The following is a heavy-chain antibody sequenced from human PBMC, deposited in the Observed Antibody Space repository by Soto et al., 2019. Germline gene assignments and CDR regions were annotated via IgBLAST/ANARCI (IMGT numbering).Heavy chain of an antibody. CDR3: ARDDWRQLVSYYFDY. J-gene: IGHJ4*02. D-gene: IGHD6-13*01. CDR1: GYTFTSYA. Sequence: ASVKVSCKASGYTFTSYAMHWVRQAPGQRLEWMGWINAGNGNTKYSQKFQGRVTITRDTSASTAYMELSSLRSDDTAVYYCARDDWRQLVSYYFDYWGQGTLVTVSS. CDR2: INAGNGNT. V-gene: IGHV1-3*01.